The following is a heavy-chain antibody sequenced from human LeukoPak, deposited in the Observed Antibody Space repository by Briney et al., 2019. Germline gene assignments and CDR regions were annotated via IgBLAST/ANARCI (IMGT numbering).Heavy chain of an antibody. CDR1: GFTFDDYA. J-gene: IGHJ3*02. V-gene: IGHV3-21*01. Sequence: GGSLRLSCAASGFTFDDYAMHWVRQAPGKGLEWVSSISSSSSYIYYADSVKGRFTISRDNAKNSLYLQMNSLRAEDTAVYYCARTREATYAFDIWGQGTMVTVSS. CDR3: ARTREATYAFDI. CDR2: ISSSSSYI.